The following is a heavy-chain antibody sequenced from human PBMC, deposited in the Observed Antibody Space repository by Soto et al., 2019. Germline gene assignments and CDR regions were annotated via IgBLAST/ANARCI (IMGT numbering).Heavy chain of an antibody. CDR3: ARGLVVTAKGWFDL. D-gene: IGHD2-21*02. Sequence: QQQLVESGGGVVQRGESLRLGCAASGFTFSSYSMNWVRQSPGKGLEWVAVISYDGNRIYYADSVKGRFTISRDNAKNTMFLQMSGLRPEDTAVYYCARGLVVTAKGWFDLWGQGTQVTVSS. J-gene: IGHJ5*02. V-gene: IGHV3-30-3*02. CDR2: ISYDGNRI. CDR1: GFTFSSYS.